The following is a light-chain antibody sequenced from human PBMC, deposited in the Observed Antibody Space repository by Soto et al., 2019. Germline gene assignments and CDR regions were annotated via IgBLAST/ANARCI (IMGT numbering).Light chain of an antibody. CDR2: LNSDGSH. CDR1: SGHSNYA. Sequence: QSVLTQSASASASLGASVKLTCTLSSGHSNYAIAWHQQQSEKGPRYLMKLNSDGSHSKGDGIPDRFSGSSSGAERYLTLSSLQSEDEAGYYCQSWGSGIVVFGGGTKLTVL. CDR3: QSWGSGIVV. J-gene: IGLJ2*01. V-gene: IGLV4-69*01.